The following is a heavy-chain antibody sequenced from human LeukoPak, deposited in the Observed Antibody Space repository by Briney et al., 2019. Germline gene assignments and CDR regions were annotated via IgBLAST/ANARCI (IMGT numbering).Heavy chain of an antibody. CDR3: ARDHTAAGTRYFDY. CDR1: GGSFSGYY. J-gene: IGHJ4*02. D-gene: IGHD6-13*01. Sequence: SETLSLTCAVYGGSFSGYYWSWIRQPPGKGLEWIGEINHSGSTNYNPSLKSRVTISVDTSKNQFSLKLSSVTAADTAVYYCARDHTAAGTRYFDYWGQGTLVTVSS. CDR2: INHSGST. V-gene: IGHV4-34*01.